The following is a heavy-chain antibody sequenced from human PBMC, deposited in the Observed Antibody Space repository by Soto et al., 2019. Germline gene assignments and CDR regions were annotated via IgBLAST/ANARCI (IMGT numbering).Heavy chain of an antibody. CDR3: AKPQQYNWNYFDY. CDR2: ISGSGGST. CDR1: GFTFSSYA. Sequence: PGGSLRLSCAASGFTFSSYAMSWVRQAPGKGLEWVSAISGSGGSTYYADSVRGRFTISRDNSKNTLYLQMNSLRAEDTAVYYCAKPQQYNWNYFDYWGQGTLVTVSS. V-gene: IGHV3-23*01. D-gene: IGHD1-20*01. J-gene: IGHJ4*02.